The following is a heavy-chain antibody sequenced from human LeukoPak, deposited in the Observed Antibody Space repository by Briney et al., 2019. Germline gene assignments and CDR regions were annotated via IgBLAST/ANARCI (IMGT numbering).Heavy chain of an antibody. CDR2: IYSDGST. V-gene: IGHV3-66*01. D-gene: IGHD4-23*01. Sequence: SGGSLRLSCAASGLTVSSTYMSWVRQAPGKGLEWVSVIYSDGSTYYADSVKGRFTISRDNSKNTVYPQMNSLRAEDTAVYFCARRPDYGGTPTFDYWGQGTLVTVSS. CDR3: ARRPDYGGTPTFDY. J-gene: IGHJ4*02. CDR1: GLTVSSTY.